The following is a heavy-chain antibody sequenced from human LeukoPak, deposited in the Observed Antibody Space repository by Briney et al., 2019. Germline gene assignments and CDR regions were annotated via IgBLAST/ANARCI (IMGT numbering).Heavy chain of an antibody. J-gene: IGHJ4*02. Sequence: PGGSLRLSCAASGFTFSSYGMHGVRQAPGKGLEWVAFIRYDGSNKYYADSVKGRFTISRDNAKNSLYLQMNSLRAEDTAVYYCAVWFGELLPFDYWGQGTLVTVSS. CDR3: AVWFGELLPFDY. D-gene: IGHD3-10*01. CDR2: IRYDGSNK. V-gene: IGHV3-30*02. CDR1: GFTFSSYG.